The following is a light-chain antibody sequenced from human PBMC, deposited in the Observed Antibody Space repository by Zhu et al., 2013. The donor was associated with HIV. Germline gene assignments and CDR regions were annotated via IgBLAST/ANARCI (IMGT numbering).Light chain of an antibody. CDR2: DAS. J-gene: IGKJ5*01. CDR1: QGISSA. Sequence: AIQLTQSPSSLSASVGDRVTITCRASQGISSALAWYQQKPGKAPKLLISDASSLESGVPSRFSGSGSGTDFTLTISSLQPEDFAVYFCQQSHNWPPMTFGQGTRLEIK. CDR3: QQSHNWPPMT. V-gene: IGKV1D-13*01.